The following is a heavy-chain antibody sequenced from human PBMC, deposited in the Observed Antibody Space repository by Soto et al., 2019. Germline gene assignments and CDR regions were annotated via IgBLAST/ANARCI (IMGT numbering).Heavy chain of an antibody. J-gene: IGHJ5*02. V-gene: IGHV4-59*01. CDR3: AKAVHQTPNWFDP. D-gene: IGHD1-1*01. CDR2: IYYRGST. Sequence: PSETLSLTCTVSGGSISSDYWSWIRQPPGKGLEYIGYIYYRGSTNYNPSLKSRVTISVDTSKNQFSLKLSSVTAADTAVYYCAKAVHQTPNWFDPWAQGTLVPVS. CDR1: GGSISSDY.